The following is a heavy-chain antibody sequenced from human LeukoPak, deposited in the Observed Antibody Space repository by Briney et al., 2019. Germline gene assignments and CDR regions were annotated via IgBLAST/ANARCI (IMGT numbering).Heavy chain of an antibody. CDR3: ARGGNWNYLRSMGTRFDY. CDR2: IFGSGSS. CDR1: GGSISDYY. Sequence: SETLSLTCTVSGGSISDYYWSWIRQPPGKGLEWIGWIFGSGSSNYNPSLKSRLTISVDTSKNQFSLKLTSATAADTAVYYCARGGNWNYLRSMGTRFDYWGQGTLVTVSS. J-gene: IGHJ4*02. D-gene: IGHD1-7*01. V-gene: IGHV4-59*01.